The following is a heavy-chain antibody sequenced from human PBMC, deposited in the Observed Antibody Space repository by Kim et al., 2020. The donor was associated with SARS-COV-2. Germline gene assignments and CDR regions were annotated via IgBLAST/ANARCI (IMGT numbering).Heavy chain of an antibody. Sequence: GGSLRLSCAASGFTFSSYWMHWVRQSPGKGLVWVSRIKSDGSSTNYADSVKGRFIISRDNAKNTLFLQMNSLGGEDTAVYYCARELKVDPASPRQYDALDVCAQATMLTVAS. J-gene: IGHJ3*01. CDR3: ARELKVDPASPRQYDALDV. V-gene: IGHV3-74*01. D-gene: IGHD4-4*01. CDR2: IKSDGSST. CDR1: GFTFSSYW.